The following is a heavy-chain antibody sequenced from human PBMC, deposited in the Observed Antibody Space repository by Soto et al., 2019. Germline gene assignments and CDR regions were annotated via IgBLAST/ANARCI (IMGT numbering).Heavy chain of an antibody. J-gene: IGHJ4*02. CDR3: ARDRRHSSGLLDN. V-gene: IGHV1-46*01. D-gene: IGHD3-22*01. CDR1: GYTFTSNY. CDR2: FNPSGGVT. Sequence: QVQLVQSGAEVKMPGASVKLSCKASGYTFTSNYIHWVRQAPGRGLEWMGLFNPSGGVTSHNYAQKFQGIVTMTVDTSTTTVYMELSRLRSEDTAVYYCARDRRHSSGLLDNWGQGALCTVSS.